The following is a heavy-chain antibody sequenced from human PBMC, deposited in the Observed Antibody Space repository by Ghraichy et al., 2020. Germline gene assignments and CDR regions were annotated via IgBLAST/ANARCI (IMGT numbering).Heavy chain of an antibody. Sequence: LSLTCAASQFTFSSHGMHWVRQAPGKGLEWVAFIRFDGSKKYYADSVKGRFTISRDNTKNTMYLQMNSLRPEDTAVYFCAKNRLATVTSMRSFYYGVDVWGQGTTVTVSS. CDR3: AKNRLATVTSMRSFYYGVDV. D-gene: IGHD4-17*01. CDR1: QFTFSSHG. J-gene: IGHJ6*01. CDR2: IRFDGSKK. V-gene: IGHV3-30*02.